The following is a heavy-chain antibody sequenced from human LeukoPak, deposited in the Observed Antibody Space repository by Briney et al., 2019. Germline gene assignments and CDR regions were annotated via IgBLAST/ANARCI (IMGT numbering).Heavy chain of an antibody. D-gene: IGHD3-22*01. Sequence: GGSLGLSCAASGFTYSSYAMSWVRPAPGKGLEWVSAISGSGGSTYYADSVKGRFTISRDNSKNTLYLQMNSLRAEDTAVYYCAKDMSGYYPGAFDIWGQGTMVTVSS. CDR1: GFTYSSYA. V-gene: IGHV3-23*01. CDR2: ISGSGGST. J-gene: IGHJ3*02. CDR3: AKDMSGYYPGAFDI.